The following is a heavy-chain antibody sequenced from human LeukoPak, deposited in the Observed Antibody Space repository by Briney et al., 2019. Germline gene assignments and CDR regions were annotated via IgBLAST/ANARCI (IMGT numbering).Heavy chain of an antibody. J-gene: IGHJ5*02. CDR1: GFTFSSYA. D-gene: IGHD3-22*01. Sequence: GGSLRLSCAASGFTFSSYAMHWVRQAPGKGLEWVAVISYDGSNKYYADSVKGRFTISRDNSKNTLYLQMNGLRAEDTAVYYCARDDSSGYYYGFWFDPWGQGTLVTVSS. CDR3: ARDDSSGYYYGFWFDP. CDR2: ISYDGSNK. V-gene: IGHV3-30-3*01.